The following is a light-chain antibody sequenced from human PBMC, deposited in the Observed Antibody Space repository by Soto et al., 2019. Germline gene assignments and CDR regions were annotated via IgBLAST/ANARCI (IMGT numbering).Light chain of an antibody. CDR1: QSVSSY. J-gene: IGKJ1*01. CDR3: QQYNSYLWT. V-gene: IGKV3-20*01. CDR2: GAS. Sequence: EIVLTQSPGTLSLSPGERATLSCRASQSVSSYLAWYQQKPGQAPRLLIYGASSRATGIPDRFSGSGSGTDFTLTISSLQPDDFATYYCQQYNSYLWTFGQGTKVDIK.